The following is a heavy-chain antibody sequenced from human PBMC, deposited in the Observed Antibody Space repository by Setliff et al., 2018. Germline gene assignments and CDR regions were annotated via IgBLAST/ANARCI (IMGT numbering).Heavy chain of an antibody. D-gene: IGHD4-17*01. CDR1: GFTFSGSA. J-gene: IGHJ4*01. CDR2: IRRKADSYAT. V-gene: IGHV3-73*01. Sequence: PGGSLRLSCAASGFTFSGSAVYWVRQASGRGLEWVGRIRRKADSYATAYAASVKARFTISRDDSKNTAYLQVNSLKTEDTAVYYCDITMTTGVDFFDYWGHGTLVTVSS. CDR3: DITMTTGVDFFDY.